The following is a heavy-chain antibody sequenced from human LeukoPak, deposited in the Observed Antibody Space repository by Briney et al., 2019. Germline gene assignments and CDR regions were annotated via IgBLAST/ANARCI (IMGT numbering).Heavy chain of an antibody. CDR2: IWYDGSNK. J-gene: IGHJ4*02. CDR3: ARDKGVGGWSIDY. D-gene: IGHD6-19*01. V-gene: IGHV3-33*01. Sequence: GRSLRLSCAASGFTFSNYDMQWVRQAPGKGLEWVAVIWYDGSNKYYADSVKGRFTISRDNSKNTLYLQMNSLRVEDTAIYYCARDKGVGGWSIDYWGQGTLVTVSS. CDR1: GFTFSNYD.